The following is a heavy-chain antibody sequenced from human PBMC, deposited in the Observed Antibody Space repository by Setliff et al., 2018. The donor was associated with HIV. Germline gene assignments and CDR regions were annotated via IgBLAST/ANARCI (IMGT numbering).Heavy chain of an antibody. CDR2: IYYSGTT. CDR1: GGSISSGSYY. Sequence: SETLSLTCTVSGGSISSGSYYWSWIRQHPGKGLEWIGYIYYSGTTYSTPSLKSRVTISVDKTKNQFSLRLSSVTAADTVVYYCARGEGTGSTGVGSFDLWGRGTLVTVSS. V-gene: IGHV4-31*03. D-gene: IGHD1-7*01. CDR3: ARGEGTGSTGVGSFDL. J-gene: IGHJ2*01.